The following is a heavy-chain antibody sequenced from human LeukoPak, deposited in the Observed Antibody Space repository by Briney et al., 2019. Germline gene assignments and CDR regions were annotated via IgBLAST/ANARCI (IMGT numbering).Heavy chain of an antibody. V-gene: IGHV1-8*03. CDR2: MNPNSGNT. Sequence: ASVKVSCKASGYTFTSYDINWVRQATGQGLEGMGWMNPNSGNTGYAQKFQGRVTITRNTSISTAYMELSSLRSDDTDVYYCARGPIRFLEWLHYFDYWGQGTLVTVSS. J-gene: IGHJ4*02. D-gene: IGHD3-3*01. CDR3: ARGPIRFLEWLHYFDY. CDR1: GYTFTSYD.